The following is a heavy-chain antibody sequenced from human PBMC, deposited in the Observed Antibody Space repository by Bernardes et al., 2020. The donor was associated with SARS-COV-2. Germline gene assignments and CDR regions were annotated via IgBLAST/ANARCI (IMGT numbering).Heavy chain of an antibody. CDR2: INHSGST. Sequence: TLSLTCAVYGGSFSGYYWSWIRQPPGKGLEWIGEINHSGSTNYNPSLKSRVTISVDTSKNQFSLKLSSVTAADTAVYYCARGNHYDFWSGYSLGYYYYGMDVWGQGTTVTVSS. CDR3: ARGNHYDFWSGYSLGYYYYGMDV. CDR1: GGSFSGYY. D-gene: IGHD3-3*01. J-gene: IGHJ6*02. V-gene: IGHV4-34*01.